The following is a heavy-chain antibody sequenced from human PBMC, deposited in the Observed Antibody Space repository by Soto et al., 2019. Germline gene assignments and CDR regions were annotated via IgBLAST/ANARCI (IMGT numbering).Heavy chain of an antibody. D-gene: IGHD4-17*01. Sequence: QVQLVQSGAEVKKPGSSVKVSCKASGGTFSSYAISWVRQAPGQGLEWMGGILPIFGTANYAQKFQGRVTITADESTSTAYMELSSLRSEDTAVYYCARSPNDYGPNGWACDYWGQGTLVTVSS. J-gene: IGHJ4*02. CDR1: GGTFSSYA. CDR3: ARSPNDYGPNGWACDY. CDR2: ILPIFGTA. V-gene: IGHV1-69*01.